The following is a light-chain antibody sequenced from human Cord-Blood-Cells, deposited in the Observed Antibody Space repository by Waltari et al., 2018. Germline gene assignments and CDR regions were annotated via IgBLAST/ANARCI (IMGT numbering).Light chain of an antibody. CDR2: AAS. V-gene: IGKV1-39*01. Sequence: DIQMTQSPSSLSESVGDIVTITFRASQSISSYLNLYQQKPGKAPKLLIYAASSLQSGVPSRFSGSGSGTDFTLTISSLQPEDFATYYCQQSYSTPPWTFGQGTKVEIK. CDR1: QSISSY. J-gene: IGKJ1*01. CDR3: QQSYSTPPWT.